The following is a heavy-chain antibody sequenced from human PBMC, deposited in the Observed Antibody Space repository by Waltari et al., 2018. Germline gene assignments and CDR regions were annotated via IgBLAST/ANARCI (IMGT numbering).Heavy chain of an antibody. CDR3: ARTTFVRYFDY. J-gene: IGHJ4*02. V-gene: IGHV4-30-4*01. D-gene: IGHD1-1*01. CDR1: SGSISIPDYF. Sequence: QVQLQESGPGLVKPSQTLTLTCTVSSGSISIPDYFWSWIRQAPGKGLEWIGSVSYRGITYYNPSLERRVTMSVDTSKNQFSLNLNSMTAADAAVYYCARTTFVRYFDYWGQGTLVTVSS. CDR2: VSYRGIT.